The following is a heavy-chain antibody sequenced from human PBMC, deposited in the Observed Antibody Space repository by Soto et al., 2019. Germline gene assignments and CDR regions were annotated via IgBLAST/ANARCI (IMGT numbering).Heavy chain of an antibody. J-gene: IGHJ4*02. V-gene: IGHV1-69*02. CDR2: IIPILGIA. D-gene: IGHD4-17*01. Sequence: QVQLVQSGAEVKKPGSSVKVSCKASGGTFSSYTISWVRQAPGQGLEWMGRIIPILGIANYAQKFQGRVTITADNSTRTAYMELSSLRSEDTAVYYCATRHDYGDYADYWGQGTLVTVSS. CDR3: ATRHDYGDYADY. CDR1: GGTFSSYT.